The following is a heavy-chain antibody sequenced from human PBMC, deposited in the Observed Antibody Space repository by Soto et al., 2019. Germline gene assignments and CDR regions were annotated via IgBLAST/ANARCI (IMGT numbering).Heavy chain of an antibody. CDR1: GYSISSGYY. CDR3: AREDGYSYGYRGYFDY. D-gene: IGHD5-18*01. Sequence: SETLSLTCALSGYSISSGYYWGWIRQPPGKGLEWIGSIYHSGSTYYNPSLKSRVTISVDTSKNQFSLKLSSVTAADTAVYYCAREDGYSYGYRGYFDYWGQGTLVTVSS. V-gene: IGHV4-38-2*02. J-gene: IGHJ4*02. CDR2: IYHSGST.